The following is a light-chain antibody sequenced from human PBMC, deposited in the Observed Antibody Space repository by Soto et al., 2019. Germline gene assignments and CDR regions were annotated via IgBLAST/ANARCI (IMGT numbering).Light chain of an antibody. Sequence: DIVMTQSPDSLAVSLGERATINCKSSQSVLYSSKNKNYLAWYQQKPGQPPKLLIYWASTREPGVPDRFSGSGSWTDFTLTISSLQAEDVAVYYCQQYYSSPLTFGGGTKVEIK. CDR3: QQYYSSPLT. CDR1: QSVLYSSKNKNY. CDR2: WAS. J-gene: IGKJ4*01. V-gene: IGKV4-1*01.